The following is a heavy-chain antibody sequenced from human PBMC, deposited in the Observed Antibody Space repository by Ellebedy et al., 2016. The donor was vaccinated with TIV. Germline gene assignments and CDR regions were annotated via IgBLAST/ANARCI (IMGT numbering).Heavy chain of an antibody. J-gene: IGHJ4*02. D-gene: IGHD3-16*01. CDR1: GFTFRSYS. CDR2: IKSSSNPI. CDR3: SRDGGRGGGNDF. Sequence: GESLKISCAASGFTFRSYSMNWVRQAPGKGLEWVSHIKSSSNPIYYADSVKGRFIISRGNAKNSLYLQVNNLRDEDTAVYYCSRDGGRGGGNDFWGQGTLVIVSS. V-gene: IGHV3-48*02.